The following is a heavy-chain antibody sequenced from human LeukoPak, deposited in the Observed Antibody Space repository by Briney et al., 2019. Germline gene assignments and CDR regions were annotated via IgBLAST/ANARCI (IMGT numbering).Heavy chain of an antibody. V-gene: IGHV4-38-2*02. CDR2: IYHSGST. CDR1: GGSISSYY. D-gene: IGHD3-16*02. Sequence: PSETLSLTCTVSGGSISSYYWGWIRQPPGKGLEWIGSIYHSGSTYYNPSLKSQVTISVDTSKNQFSLKLSSVTAADTAVYYCARDGVGLRLGELSLDYFDYWGQGTLVTVSS. J-gene: IGHJ4*02. CDR3: ARDGVGLRLGELSLDYFDY.